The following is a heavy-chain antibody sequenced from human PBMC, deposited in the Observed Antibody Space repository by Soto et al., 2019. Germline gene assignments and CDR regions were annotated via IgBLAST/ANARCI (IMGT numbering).Heavy chain of an antibody. Sequence: VASVKVYCKASGGSFTYTLSWVRQAPGQGLEWMGGIIPIFGTANYAQKFQGRVTITADESTKTAYMELSTLRSEDTAVYYCARLHSHGTYGMDVWGQGTTVTVSS. CDR3: ARLHSHGTYGMDV. CDR2: IIPIFGTA. V-gene: IGHV1-69*13. J-gene: IGHJ6*02. CDR1: GGSFTYT. D-gene: IGHD5-18*01.